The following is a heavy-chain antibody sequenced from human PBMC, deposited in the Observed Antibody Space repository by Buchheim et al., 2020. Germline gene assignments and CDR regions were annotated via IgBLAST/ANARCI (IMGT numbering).Heavy chain of an antibody. D-gene: IGHD2-21*01. CDR3: ARHLRDSLLYYFDY. CDR2: IYYGGST. Sequence: QQQLQESGPGLVKPSETLSLTCTVSGGSISNSASYYWGWIRQPPGKGLEWIGSIYYGGSTYYNPSLKSRVTISVDTSKNQFSLKLSSVTAADTAVYYCARHLRDSLLYYFDYWGQGTL. V-gene: IGHV4-39*01. CDR1: GGSISNSASYY. J-gene: IGHJ4*02.